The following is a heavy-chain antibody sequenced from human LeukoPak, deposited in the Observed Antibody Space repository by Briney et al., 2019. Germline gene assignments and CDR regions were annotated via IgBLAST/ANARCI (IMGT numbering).Heavy chain of an antibody. J-gene: IGHJ3*02. D-gene: IGHD3-22*01. CDR3: ARTYYYDSSGYYFPGAFVI. CDR1: GYSISSSNW. V-gene: IGHV4-28*01. Sequence: PSETLSLTCGVSGYSISSSNWWGWIRQPPGKALEWIGYIYYSGSTYYNPSLKSRVTMSVDTSKNQFSLKLSSVTAVDTAVYYCARTYYYDSSGYYFPGAFVIWCQGTMVTVSS. CDR2: IYYSGST.